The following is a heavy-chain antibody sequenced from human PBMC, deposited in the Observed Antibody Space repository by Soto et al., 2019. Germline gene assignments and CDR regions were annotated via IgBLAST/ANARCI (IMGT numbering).Heavy chain of an antibody. CDR3: ATLDYDILTGYGF. Sequence: SETLSLTCTVSGGSISSSSYYWGWIRQPPGKGLEWIGSIYYSGSTYYNPSLKSRVTISVDTSKNQFSLKLSSVTAADTAVYYCATLDYDILTGYGFWGQGTLVTVSS. V-gene: IGHV4-39*01. J-gene: IGHJ4*02. D-gene: IGHD3-9*01. CDR1: GGSISSSSYY. CDR2: IYYSGST.